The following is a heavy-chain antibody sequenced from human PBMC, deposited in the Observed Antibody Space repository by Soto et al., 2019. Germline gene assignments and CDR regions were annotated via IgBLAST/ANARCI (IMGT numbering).Heavy chain of an antibody. J-gene: IGHJ4*02. CDR3: ATGDQLSAEVTGISFSF. CDR2: YDPAKYET. D-gene: IGHD2-21*02. Sequence: ASVKVSCKVTVYTLRELNLHWVRQAPGKGLEWLAGYDPAKYETLYAQTVKGRITVTEDTSAVTAYMELRGLTFDDSAVYYCATGDQLSAEVTGISFSFWGQGTRVTVSS. CDR1: VYTLRELN. V-gene: IGHV1-24*01.